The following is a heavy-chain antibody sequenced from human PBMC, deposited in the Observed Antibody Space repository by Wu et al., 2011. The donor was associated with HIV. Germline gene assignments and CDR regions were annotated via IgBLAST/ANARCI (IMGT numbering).Heavy chain of an antibody. Sequence: QVQLVQSGTEVKKPGSSVKVSCKASGGTFNNDAIIWVRQAPGQGLEWMGRIIPIFGTANYAQKFQGRVTITADESTSTAYMELSSLRSEDTAVYYCARGKSGSNYGLYYYMDVWGKGTTVTVSS. J-gene: IGHJ6*03. CDR2: IIPIFGTA. V-gene: IGHV1-69*15. CDR3: ARGKSGSNYGLYYYMDV. CDR1: GGTFNNDA. D-gene: IGHD4-11*01.